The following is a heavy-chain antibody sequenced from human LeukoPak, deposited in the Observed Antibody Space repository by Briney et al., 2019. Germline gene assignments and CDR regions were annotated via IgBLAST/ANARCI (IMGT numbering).Heavy chain of an antibody. Sequence: GGSLRLSCAASGFTFSDYYMSWIRQAPGKGLEWVSYISSSGSTIYYADSVKGRFTISRDNAKNSLYLQMNSLRAEGTAVYYCARGYSSSRSNWFDPWGQGTLVTVSS. CDR3: ARGYSSSRSNWFDP. J-gene: IGHJ5*02. CDR2: ISSSGSTI. V-gene: IGHV3-11*04. D-gene: IGHD6-6*01. CDR1: GFTFSDYY.